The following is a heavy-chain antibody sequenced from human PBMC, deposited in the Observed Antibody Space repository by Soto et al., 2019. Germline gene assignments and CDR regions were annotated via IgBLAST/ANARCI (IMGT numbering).Heavy chain of an antibody. J-gene: IGHJ6*02. CDR3: ARHSDYYYGMDV. CDR2: IYYSGST. Sequence: QLQLQESGPGLVKPSETLSLTCTVSGGSISSSSYYWGWIRQPPGKGLEWIGSIYYSGSTYYNPSLKSRVTISVDTSKNKFSLKLSSVTAADTAVYYCARHSDYYYGMDVWGQGTTVTVSS. CDR1: GGSISSSSYY. V-gene: IGHV4-39*01.